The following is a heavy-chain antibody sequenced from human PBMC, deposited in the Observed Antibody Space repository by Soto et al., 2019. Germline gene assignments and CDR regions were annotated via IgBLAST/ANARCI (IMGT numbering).Heavy chain of an antibody. V-gene: IGHV3-30*18. D-gene: IGHD1-1*01. J-gene: IGHJ6*02. Sequence: QVQLVESGGGVVQPGRSLRLSCAASGFTFSSYGMHWVRQAPGKGLGWVAVISSDGGNKYYADSVKGRFTIFRDNSKNTLYLQMNSLRAEDTAVYYCAKGLVQLERFYYYYGMDVWGQGTTVTVSS. CDR1: GFTFSSYG. CDR2: ISSDGGNK. CDR3: AKGLVQLERFYYYYGMDV.